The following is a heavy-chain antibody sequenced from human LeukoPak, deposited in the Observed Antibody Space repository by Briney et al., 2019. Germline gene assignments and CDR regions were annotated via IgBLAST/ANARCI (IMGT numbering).Heavy chain of an antibody. Sequence: KVSFKSSGGTFSTHAISWLRQPPTQGLEWMGLIYHGGSDTRYSPSFQGQVTISADKSISTACLQWSSLKASDTAMYCCAREGGIWGQRTLVTLST. CDR3: AREGGI. CDR2: IYHGGSDT. CDR1: GGTFSTHA. J-gene: IGHJ4*02. V-gene: IGHV5-51*01. D-gene: IGHD1-26*01.